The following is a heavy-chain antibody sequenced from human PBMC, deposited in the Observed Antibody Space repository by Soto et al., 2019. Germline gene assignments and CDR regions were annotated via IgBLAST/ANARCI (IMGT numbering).Heavy chain of an antibody. J-gene: IGHJ5*02. CDR1: GGTFSSYA. CDR3: ASNARWWLAAANWFDP. D-gene: IGHD6-19*01. Sequence: QVQLVQSGAEVKKPGSSVKVSCKASGGTFSSYAISWVRQAPGQGLEWMGGIIPIFGTANYAQKFQGRVTITADKSTSTAYMELSSLRSEDTAVYYCASNARWWLAAANWFDPWGQGTLVTVSS. CDR2: IIPIFGTA. V-gene: IGHV1-69*06.